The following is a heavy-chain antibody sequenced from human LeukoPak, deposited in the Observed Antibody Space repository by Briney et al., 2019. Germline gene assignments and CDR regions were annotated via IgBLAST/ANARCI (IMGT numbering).Heavy chain of an antibody. CDR3: ARALVRGGKFDY. D-gene: IGHD3-10*01. J-gene: IGHJ4*02. CDR1: GFTFSSYS. Sequence: GGSLRLSCAASGFTFSSYSMNWVRQAPGKGLEWVSYISSSSSIIYYADSVKGRFTISRDNSKNTLYLQMNSLRAEDTAVYYCARALVRGGKFDYWGQGALVTVSS. V-gene: IGHV3-48*04. CDR2: ISSSSSII.